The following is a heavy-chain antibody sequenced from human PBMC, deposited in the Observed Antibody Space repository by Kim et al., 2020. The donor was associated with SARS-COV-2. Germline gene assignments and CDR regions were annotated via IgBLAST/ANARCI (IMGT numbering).Heavy chain of an antibody. CDR2: IYSGGST. CDR3: ARDRFEGGAAGTSATYYGMDV. D-gene: IGHD6-13*01. Sequence: GGSLRLSCAASGFTVSSNYMSWVRQAPGKGLEWVSVIYSGGSTYYADSVKGRFTISRDNSKNTLYLQMNSLRAEDTAVYYCARDRFEGGAAGTSATYYGMDVWGQGTTVTVSS. J-gene: IGHJ6*02. V-gene: IGHV3-53*01. CDR1: GFTVSSNY.